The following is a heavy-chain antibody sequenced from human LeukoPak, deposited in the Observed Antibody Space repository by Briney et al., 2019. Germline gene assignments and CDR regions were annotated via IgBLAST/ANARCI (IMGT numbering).Heavy chain of an antibody. Sequence: ASVKVSCKASGYTFTTYDINWVRQAPGQGLEWLGWLSPTSGNTGYAQKFQGRVTMTRDTSTSTVYLELSSLTSDDTAVYYCARGEAIVGSYWGQGTLVTVSS. CDR3: ARGEAIVGSY. J-gene: IGHJ4*02. CDR1: GYTFTTYD. D-gene: IGHD1-26*01. V-gene: IGHV1-8*01. CDR2: LSPTSGNT.